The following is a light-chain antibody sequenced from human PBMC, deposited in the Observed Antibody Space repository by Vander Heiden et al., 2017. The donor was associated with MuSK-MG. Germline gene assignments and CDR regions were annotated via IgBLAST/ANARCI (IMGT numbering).Light chain of an antibody. CDR3: QVDESRTDQVV. CDR2: NDS. V-gene: IGLV3-21*02. J-gene: IGLJ2*01. CDR1: HIESKA. Sequence: SYVLTQPPSVSVSPGRTAMITCAGNHIESKAVHWYQHKPGRAPILVVYNDSDRPSGIPERFSGSKSGDTATLTISRVEDGDEADYYCQVDESRTDQVVFGGGTKLTVL.